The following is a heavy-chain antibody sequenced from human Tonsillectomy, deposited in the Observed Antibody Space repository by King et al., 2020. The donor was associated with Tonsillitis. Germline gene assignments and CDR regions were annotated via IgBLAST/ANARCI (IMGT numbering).Heavy chain of an antibody. Sequence: VQLVESGAEVKKSGASVKVSCKASGYTFTSYYIHWVRQAPGQGLEWMGIINPSGGSTNYAQKFQDRVTMTRDTSTSTVYMELSSLRSEDTAVYYCARVQYYYDSVDYPRMYGLDVWGQGTAVTVSS. D-gene: IGHD3-22*01. CDR3: ARVQYYYDSVDYPRMYGLDV. CDR2: INPSGGST. J-gene: IGHJ6*02. V-gene: IGHV1-46*03. CDR1: GYTFTSYY.